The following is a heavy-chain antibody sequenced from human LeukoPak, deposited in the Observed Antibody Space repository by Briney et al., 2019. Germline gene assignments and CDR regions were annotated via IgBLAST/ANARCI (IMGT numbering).Heavy chain of an antibody. CDR1: GFTFDDYA. V-gene: IGHV3-9*01. D-gene: IGHD6-13*01. CDR3: AKDIRAAAGYYYGMDV. Sequence: PGGSLRLSCAASGFTFDDYAMHWVRQAPGKGLGWVSGISWNSGSIGYADSVKGRFTISRDNAKNSLYLQMNSLRAEDTALYYCAKDIRAAAGYYYGMDVWGQGTTVTVSS. J-gene: IGHJ6*02. CDR2: ISWNSGSI.